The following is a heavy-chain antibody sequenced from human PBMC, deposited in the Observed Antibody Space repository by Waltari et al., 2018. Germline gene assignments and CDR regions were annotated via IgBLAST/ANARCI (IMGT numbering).Heavy chain of an antibody. J-gene: IGHJ4*02. V-gene: IGHV4-61*01. CDR1: GDSVTSATYY. Sequence: QVQLQESGPGLVKPSATLSLICPVPGDSVTSATYYWSWIRQPPGKGLEWIGYTYFSGTSNYNPSLKSRVTISVDTSKNQFSLHLTSVTAADTAVYYCARTTNGDYFGDYWGQGTLVTVSS. CDR2: TYFSGTS. D-gene: IGHD4-17*01. CDR3: ARTTNGDYFGDY.